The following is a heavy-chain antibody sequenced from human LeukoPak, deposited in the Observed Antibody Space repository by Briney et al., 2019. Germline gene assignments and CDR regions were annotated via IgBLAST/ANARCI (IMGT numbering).Heavy chain of an antibody. J-gene: IGHJ6*03. V-gene: IGHV3-48*01. CDR3: ARERKSNYYMDV. CDR2: ISGSSTTI. CDR1: GFTFSLYA. Sequence: GGSLRLSCAASGFTFSLYAMTWVRQAPGKGLEWVPYISGSSTTIHYADSVKGRFTISRDSAKNSLYLQMNSLRVDDTAVYYCARERKSNYYMDVWGKGTTVTVSS.